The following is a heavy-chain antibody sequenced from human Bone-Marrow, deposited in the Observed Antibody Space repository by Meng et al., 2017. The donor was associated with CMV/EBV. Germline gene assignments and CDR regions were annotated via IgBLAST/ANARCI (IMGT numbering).Heavy chain of an antibody. CDR1: GFSRSTSGGG. CDR2: IYWKDGR. V-gene: IGHV2-5*01. CDR3: AHRQRGTFDY. D-gene: IGHD5-24*01. J-gene: IGHJ4*02. Sequence: TCTFSGFSRSTSGGGVGWMRQPPGKTLEWLELIYWKDGRRCSPSLKSRLTITKDTSKNQVVLTMTNMDPVDTATYYCAHRQRGTFDYWGQGTLVTVSS.